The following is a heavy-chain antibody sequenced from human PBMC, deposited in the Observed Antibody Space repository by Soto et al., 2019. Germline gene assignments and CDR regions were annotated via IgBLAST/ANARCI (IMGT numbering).Heavy chain of an antibody. D-gene: IGHD3-10*01. Sequence: GGSLRLSCTASGFTFGDYAMSWVRQAPGKGLEWVGFIRSKAYGGTTEYAASVKGRFTISRDDSKSIAYLQMNSLKTEDTAVYYCTRDSGPTYYYGSGSYSPAFDYWGQGTLVTVSS. V-gene: IGHV3-49*04. J-gene: IGHJ4*02. CDR3: TRDSGPTYYYGSGSYSPAFDY. CDR2: IRSKAYGGTT. CDR1: GFTFGDYA.